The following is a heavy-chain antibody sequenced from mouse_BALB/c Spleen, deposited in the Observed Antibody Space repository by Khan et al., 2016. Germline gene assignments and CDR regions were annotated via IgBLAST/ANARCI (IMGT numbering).Heavy chain of an antibody. CDR3: ARGYDYDNYFDY. D-gene: IGHD2-4*01. Sequence: EVPLQESGPGLVKPSQSLSLTCTVTGYSITSDYAWNWIRQFPGNNLEWIGYISYSGSNSYNPYLKSRISITRDTSKNQFCLQLNSVNTEDTATYYCARGYDYDNYFDYWGQGTTLTVSS. CDR1: GYSITSDYA. J-gene: IGHJ2*01. CDR2: ISYSGSN. V-gene: IGHV3-2*02.